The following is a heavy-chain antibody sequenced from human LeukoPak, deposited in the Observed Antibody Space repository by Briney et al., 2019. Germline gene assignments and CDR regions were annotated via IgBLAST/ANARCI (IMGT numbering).Heavy chain of an antibody. V-gene: IGHV3-48*03. D-gene: IGHD2-15*01. CDR1: GFSFSSYE. CDR2: ISSSSGSTI. CDR3: ARYWVRHLDL. Sequence: GGSLRLSCAASGFSFSSYEMNWVRQAPGRGLEWVSYISSSSGSTIYYADSVKGRFTISRDNAKNSLYLQMNSLRAEDTAVYYCARYWVRHLDLWGRGTLVTVSS. J-gene: IGHJ2*01.